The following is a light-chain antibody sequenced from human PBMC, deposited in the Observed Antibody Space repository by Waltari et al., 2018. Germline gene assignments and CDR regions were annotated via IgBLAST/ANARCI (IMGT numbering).Light chain of an antibody. CDR1: SSDVGGYNL. V-gene: IGLV2-23*02. Sequence: QSALTQPASVSGSPGQSFTISCTGTSSDVGGYNLVSWYQQHPGKAPKLLIYDVSERPSGVCRRFAGSKSGNTASLTISGIQADDEADYYCCSYAGSFTWVFGGGTKVTVL. J-gene: IGLJ3*02. CDR2: DVS. CDR3: CSYAGSFTWV.